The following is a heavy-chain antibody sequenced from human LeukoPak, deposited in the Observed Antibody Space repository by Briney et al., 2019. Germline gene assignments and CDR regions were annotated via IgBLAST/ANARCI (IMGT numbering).Heavy chain of an antibody. D-gene: IGHD3-9*01. CDR2: ISGSGGSS. CDR1: GFSFSSHA. CDR3: AKGGAYDLLTGSDFDH. J-gene: IGHJ4*02. Sequence: GGSLRLSCAASGFSFSSHAMSWVRQAPGKGLEWVSSISGSGGSSAYADSVKGRFTISRDSSKNTLYLQMNSLRAEDTAVHYCAKGGAYDLLTGSDFDHWGQGTLATVSS. V-gene: IGHV3-23*01.